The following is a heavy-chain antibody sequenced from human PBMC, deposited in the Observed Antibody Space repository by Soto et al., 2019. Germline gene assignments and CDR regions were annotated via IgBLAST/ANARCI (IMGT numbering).Heavy chain of an antibody. CDR1: GFTFSSYS. CDR3: ARRIVATTYYYMDV. Sequence: GGSLRLSCAASGFTFSSYSMNWVRQAPGKGLEWVSSISSSSSYIYYADSVKGRFTISRDNAKNSLYLQMNSLRAEDTAVYYCARRIVATTYYYMDVWGKGTTVTVSS. CDR2: ISSSSSYI. J-gene: IGHJ6*03. V-gene: IGHV3-21*01. D-gene: IGHD5-12*01.